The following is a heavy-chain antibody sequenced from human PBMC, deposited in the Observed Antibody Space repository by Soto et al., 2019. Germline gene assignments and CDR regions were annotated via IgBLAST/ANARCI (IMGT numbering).Heavy chain of an antibody. Sequence: GASVKVSCKASGYTFTSYGISWVRQAPGQGLEWMGWISAYNGNTNYAQKLQGRVTMTTDTSTSTAYMELRSLRSDDTAVYYCARGAAAGHYYYYGMGVWGQGTTVTVSS. CDR3: ARGAAAGHYYYYGMGV. CDR2: ISAYNGNT. D-gene: IGHD6-13*01. V-gene: IGHV1-18*01. CDR1: GYTFTSYG. J-gene: IGHJ6*02.